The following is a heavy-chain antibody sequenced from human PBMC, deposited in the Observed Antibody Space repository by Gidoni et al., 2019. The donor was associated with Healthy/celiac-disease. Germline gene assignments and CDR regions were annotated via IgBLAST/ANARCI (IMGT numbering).Heavy chain of an antibody. V-gene: IGHV1-69*08. J-gene: IGHJ4*02. D-gene: IGHD6-19*01. CDR1: GGTFSSYT. Sequence: VQLLQSGAEVQKPGSPVKVSCKASGGTFSSYTIRWVRQAPGQGLEGMGRIIPILGIANYAQKFQGRVTITADKSTSTAYMGLSSLRSEDTAVYYCAREGSGYSSGWYGYYWGQGTLVTVSS. CDR2: IIPILGIA. CDR3: AREGSGYSSGWYGYY.